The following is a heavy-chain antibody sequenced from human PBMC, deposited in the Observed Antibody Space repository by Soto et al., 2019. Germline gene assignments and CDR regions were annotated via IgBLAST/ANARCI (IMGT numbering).Heavy chain of an antibody. CDR1: GGSFSSYY. J-gene: IGHJ3*02. Sequence: QVQLQQWGAGLLKPSETLSLTCAVYGGSFSSYYWNWIRQPPGKGLEWIGDLNLGGSTNYNASLKSRVSISVDTSKNQFSLKLSSVTAADTAVYYCARGRLRSCSGRSCERAVFDIWGQGTMATVS. D-gene: IGHD2-15*01. CDR3: ARGRLRSCSGRSCERAVFDI. CDR2: LNLGGST. V-gene: IGHV4-34*01.